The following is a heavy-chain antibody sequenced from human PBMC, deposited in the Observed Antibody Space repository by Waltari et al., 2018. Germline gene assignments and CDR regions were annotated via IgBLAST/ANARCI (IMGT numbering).Heavy chain of an antibody. CDR2: INPNSGGT. V-gene: IGHV1-2*02. CDR3: ARDEVAAAAGENWFDP. D-gene: IGHD6-13*01. Sequence: QVQLVQSGAEVKKPGASVKVSCKASGYTFTGYYMHWVRQAPGQGLEWMGWINPNSGGTNYAQKFQGRVTMTRDTSISTAYMERSRLRSDDTAVYYCARDEVAAAAGENWFDPWGQGTLVTVSS. J-gene: IGHJ5*02. CDR1: GYTFTGYY.